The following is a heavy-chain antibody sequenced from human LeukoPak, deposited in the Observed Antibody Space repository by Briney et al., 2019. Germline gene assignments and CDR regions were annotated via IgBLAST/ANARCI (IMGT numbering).Heavy chain of an antibody. CDR3: ARDGRGYSYGRISWYFDL. Sequence: SETLSLTCTVSGGSTSRNYYWGWIRQSPGKDLEWIGSIYYSGSTYYNPSLKSRVTISVDTPKNQFSLKLSSVTAADTAVYYCARDGRGYSYGRISWYFDLWGRGTLVTVSS. V-gene: IGHV4-39*07. CDR1: GGSTSRNYY. D-gene: IGHD5-18*01. J-gene: IGHJ2*01. CDR2: IYYSGST.